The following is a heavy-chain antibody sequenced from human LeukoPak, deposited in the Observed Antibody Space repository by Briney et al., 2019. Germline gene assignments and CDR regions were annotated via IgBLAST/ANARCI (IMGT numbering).Heavy chain of an antibody. CDR3: AKQSRTSGYYIDY. V-gene: IGHV3-30-3*02. CDR2: ISYDGSNK. D-gene: IGHD5-12*01. J-gene: IGHJ4*02. Sequence: PGRSLRLSCAASGFTFSSYAMHWVRQAPGKGLEWVAVISYDGSNKYYADSVKGRFTISRDNSKNTMYLQMNSLRAEVMAVYYCAKQSRTSGYYIDYWGQGTLVTVSS. CDR1: GFTFSSYA.